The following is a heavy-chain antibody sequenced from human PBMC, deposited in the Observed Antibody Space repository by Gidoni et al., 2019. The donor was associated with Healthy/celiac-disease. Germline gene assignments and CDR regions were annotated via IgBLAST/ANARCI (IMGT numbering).Heavy chain of an antibody. CDR1: GFTFSSYG. V-gene: IGHV3-30*18. D-gene: IGHD1-7*01. CDR2: ISYDGSNK. CDR3: AKGKISGATGTKTCYFDY. J-gene: IGHJ4*02. Sequence: QVQLVESGGGVVQPGRSLRLSCAASGFTFSSYGMHWVRQAPGKGLEWVAVISYDGSNKYYAESVKGRFTISRDNSKNTLYLQMNSLRAEDTAVYYCAKGKISGATGTKTCYFDYWGQGTLVTVSS.